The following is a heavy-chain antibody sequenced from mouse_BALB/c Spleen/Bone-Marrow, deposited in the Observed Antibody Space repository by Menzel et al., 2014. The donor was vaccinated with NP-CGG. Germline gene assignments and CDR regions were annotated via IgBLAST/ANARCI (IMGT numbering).Heavy chain of an antibody. D-gene: IGHD2-14*01. J-gene: IGHJ3*01. V-gene: IGHV1S81*02. Sequence: QVQLQQSGAELVKPGASVKLSCKASGYTFTSYWMHWVKQRPGQGLEWIGEINPSNGRTNYNEKFKSKATLTVDKSSSTAYMQLSSLTSEDSAVYDCARGGRYDERTWFAYWGQGTLVTVSA. CDR2: INPSNGRT. CDR3: ARGGRYDERTWFAY. CDR1: GYTFTSYW.